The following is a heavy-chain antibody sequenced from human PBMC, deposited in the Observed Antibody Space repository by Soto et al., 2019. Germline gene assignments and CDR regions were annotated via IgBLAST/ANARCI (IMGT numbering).Heavy chain of an antibody. CDR2: IYWDDDK. CDR3: AHGLLTRHYDFWSGYYNSNWFDP. CDR1: GFSLSTSGVG. J-gene: IGHJ5*02. V-gene: IGHV2-5*02. D-gene: IGHD3-3*01. Sequence: GSGPTLVNPTQTLTLTCTFSGFSLSTSGVGVGWIRQPPGKALEWLALIYWDDDKRYSPSLKSRLTITKDTSKNQVVLTMTNMDPVDTATYYCAHGLLTRHYDFWSGYYNSNWFDPWGQGTLVTVSS.